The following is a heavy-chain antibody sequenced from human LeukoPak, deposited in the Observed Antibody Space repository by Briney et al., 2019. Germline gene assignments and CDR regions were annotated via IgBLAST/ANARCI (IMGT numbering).Heavy chain of an antibody. CDR3: ASSRSSWTMNY. CDR1: GGSISSGTYY. Sequence: SETLPLTCTVSGGSISSGTYYWGWIRQPPGKGLEWSGSIYYTGSTYYNPSLKSRVTISVDTSKNQFSLKLSSVTAADTAVYYCASSRSSWTMNYWGQGTLVSVSS. CDR2: IYYTGST. V-gene: IGHV4-39*01. J-gene: IGHJ4*02. D-gene: IGHD6-13*01.